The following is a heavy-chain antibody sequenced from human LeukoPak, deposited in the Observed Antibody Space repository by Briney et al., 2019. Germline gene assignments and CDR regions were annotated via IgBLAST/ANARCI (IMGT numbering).Heavy chain of an antibody. CDR1: GFTLSSSW. Sequence: GGSLRLSCVASGFTLSSSWMSWVRQAPGRGLEWVANIRQDGKDEYYVDSVRGRFTISRDNAKNSLYLQMNSLRVEDTAVYYCASLDCARPCGYRGQGTMLTVSS. CDR2: IRQDGKDE. CDR3: ASLDCARPCGY. J-gene: IGHJ4*02. V-gene: IGHV3-7*01. D-gene: IGHD6-6*01.